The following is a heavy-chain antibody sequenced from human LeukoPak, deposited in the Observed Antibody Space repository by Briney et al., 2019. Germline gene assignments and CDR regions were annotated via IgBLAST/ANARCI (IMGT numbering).Heavy chain of an antibody. J-gene: IGHJ4*02. CDR1: GFTFSSYW. V-gene: IGHV3-74*01. CDR3: ARDPRCSGGSCSSVGFDY. D-gene: IGHD2-15*01. Sequence: GGSLRLSCAASGFTFSSYWMHWVRQAPGKGLVWVSRINSDGSSTSYADSVKGRFTISRDNAKNTLYLQMNSLRAEDTAVYYCARDPRCSGGSCSSVGFDYWGQGTLVTVSS. CDR2: INSDGSST.